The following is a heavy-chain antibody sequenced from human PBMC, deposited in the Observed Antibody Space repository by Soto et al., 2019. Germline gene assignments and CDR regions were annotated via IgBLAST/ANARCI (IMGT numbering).Heavy chain of an antibody. CDR1: CDSISSSDYY. CDR2: IYYSGST. V-gene: IGHV4-39*01. D-gene: IGHD3-3*01. Sequence: KASETLSLTCSVSCDSISSSDYYWGWIRQPPGKGLEWIGTIYYSGSTYYNWPLKSRVTISVDTSKNQFSLKVRSVTAADTAVYYCARKDFWSGYYDPNFDSWGQGTLVTVSS. CDR3: ARKDFWSGYYDPNFDS. J-gene: IGHJ4*02.